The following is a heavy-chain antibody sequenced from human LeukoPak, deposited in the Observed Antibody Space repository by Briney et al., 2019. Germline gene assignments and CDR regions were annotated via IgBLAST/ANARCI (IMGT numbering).Heavy chain of an antibody. D-gene: IGHD1-7*01. CDR2: IKQDGSEK. Sequence: GGSLRLSCAASGFTFTNYWMFWVRQAPGKGLEWVANIKQDGSEKYYVDSVKGRFTISRDNAKNSLYLQMNSLRAEDTAVYYCARDWNYVSPVDYWGQGTLVTVSS. V-gene: IGHV3-7*01. J-gene: IGHJ4*02. CDR1: GFTFTNYW. CDR3: ARDWNYVSPVDY.